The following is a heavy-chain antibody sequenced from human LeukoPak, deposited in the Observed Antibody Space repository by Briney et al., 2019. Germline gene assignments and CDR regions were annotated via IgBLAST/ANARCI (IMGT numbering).Heavy chain of an antibody. CDR1: GYTFTSYY. CDR2: INPSGGST. Sequence: ASVKVSCKASGYTFTSYYMHWVRQAPGQGLEWMGIINPSGGSTSYAQKFQGRVTMTRDTSTSTVYMELSSLKASDTAMYYCARRRGGGGYNYFDYWGQGTLVTVSS. J-gene: IGHJ4*02. V-gene: IGHV1-46*01. CDR3: ARRRGGGGYNYFDY. D-gene: IGHD5-24*01.